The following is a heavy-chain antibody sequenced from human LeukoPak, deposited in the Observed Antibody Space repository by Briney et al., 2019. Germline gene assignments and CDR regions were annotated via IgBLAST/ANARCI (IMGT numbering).Heavy chain of an antibody. CDR2: IRYDGSNK. D-gene: IGHD3-3*01. CDR3: AKHYEIRFLEWLLWVKEGGYFDY. J-gene: IGHJ4*02. V-gene: IGHV3-30*02. Sequence: GGSLRLSCAASGFTFSSYGMHWVRQAPGKGLEWVAFIRYDGSNKYYADSVKGRFTISRDNSKNTLYLQMNSLRADDTAVYYCAKHYEIRFLEWLLWVKEGGYFDYWGQGTLVTVSS. CDR1: GFTFSSYG.